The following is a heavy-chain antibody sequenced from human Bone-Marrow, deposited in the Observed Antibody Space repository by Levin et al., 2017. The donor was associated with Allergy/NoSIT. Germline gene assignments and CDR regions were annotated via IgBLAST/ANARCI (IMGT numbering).Heavy chain of an antibody. D-gene: IGHD2-15*01. Sequence: GGSLRLSCAASGFTFSNYFMHWVRQAPGKGLEWMAVVSYDGNIKYYADSVKGRFTISRDDSKNTLYLQMNSLRAEDTALYYCASSVVGGGYYFDYWGQGTLVTVSS. J-gene: IGHJ4*02. CDR2: VSYDGNIK. V-gene: IGHV3-30-3*01. CDR1: GFTFSNYF. CDR3: ASSVVGGGYYFDY.